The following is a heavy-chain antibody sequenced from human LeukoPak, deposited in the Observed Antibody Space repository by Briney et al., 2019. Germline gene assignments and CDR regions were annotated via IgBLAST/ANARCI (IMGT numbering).Heavy chain of an antibody. V-gene: IGHV1-18*01. CDR2: ISAYNGNT. Sequence: GASVKVSCKASGYTFTSYGISWVRQAPGQGLEWMGWISAYNGNTNYAQKLQGRVTMTTDTSTSTAYMELRSLRSDDRAVYYCAREIIAAAGIYYYYYMDVWGKGTTVTVSS. D-gene: IGHD6-13*01. CDR3: AREIIAAAGIYYYYYMDV. J-gene: IGHJ6*03. CDR1: GYTFTSYG.